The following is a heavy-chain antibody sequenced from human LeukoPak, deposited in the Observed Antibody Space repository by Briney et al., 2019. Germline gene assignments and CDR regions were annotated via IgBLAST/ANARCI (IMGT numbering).Heavy chain of an antibody. CDR1: GFTFSCYS. V-gene: IGHV3-21*01. D-gene: IGHD7-27*01. Sequence: GGSLRLSCTASGFTFSCYSMNWVRQAPGKGLEWVSYISSSSSNIFYADSMKGRFTISRDDAQNSLYLQMNSLRAEDTAVYYCARDPPGAHFDYWGQGTLVTVSS. J-gene: IGHJ4*02. CDR3: ARDPPGAHFDY. CDR2: ISSSSSNI.